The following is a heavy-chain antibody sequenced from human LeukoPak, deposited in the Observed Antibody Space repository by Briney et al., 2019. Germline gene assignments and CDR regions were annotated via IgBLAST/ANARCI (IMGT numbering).Heavy chain of an antibody. V-gene: IGHV1-2*02. CDR3: ARAGESGNLA. J-gene: IGHJ5*02. Sequence: ASVKVSCKASGYTFTGYYIHGVRQPPGQGLEWMGWINPNSGGTNYAQAFHGRVTMTRHTSISTAYMELSRLRSDDTAVYYCARAGESGNLAWGQGTLVTVSS. CDR1: GYTFTGYY. D-gene: IGHD4-23*01. CDR2: INPNSGGT.